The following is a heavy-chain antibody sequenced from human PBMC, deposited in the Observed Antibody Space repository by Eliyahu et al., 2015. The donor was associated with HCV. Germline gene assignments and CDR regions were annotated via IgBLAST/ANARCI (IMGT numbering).Heavy chain of an antibody. CDR1: GYTFTGYX. D-gene: IGHD2-15*01. V-gene: IGHV1-2*04. CDR3: ARVSRYCIGGSCYWGTGYFDL. J-gene: IGHJ2*01. Sequence: QVQLVQSGAEVKKPGASVKVSCKASGYTFTGYXMHXVRQAPGQGLEWMGWINPNSGGTNYAQKFQGWVTLTRDTSISTAYMELSRLRSDDTALYYCARVSRYCIGGSCYWGTGYFDLWGRGTLVTVSS. CDR2: INPNSGGT.